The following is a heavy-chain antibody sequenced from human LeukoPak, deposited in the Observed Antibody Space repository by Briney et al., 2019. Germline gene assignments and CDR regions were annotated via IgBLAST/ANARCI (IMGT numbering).Heavy chain of an antibody. CDR2: IIPIFGTA. J-gene: IGHJ4*02. D-gene: IGHD3-22*01. Sequence: SVKVSCKASGGTFSSYAISWVRQATGQGLEWMGGIIPIFGTANYAQKFQGRVTITADESTSTAYMELSSLRSEDTAVYYCARHPTGYDSSGYYDWGQGTLVTVSS. V-gene: IGHV1-69*13. CDR3: ARHPTGYDSSGYYD. CDR1: GGTFSSYA.